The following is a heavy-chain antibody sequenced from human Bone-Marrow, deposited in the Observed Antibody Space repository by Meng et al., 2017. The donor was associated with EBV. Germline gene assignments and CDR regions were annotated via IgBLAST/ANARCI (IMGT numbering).Heavy chain of an antibody. Sequence: QVQLVKSGGGGKKTGSSVRVSCRASGDTLPNYGISWVRQAPGQGLEWMGGIIPVSGTTNYAQKFQDRLTVTADESTNTAYMDLSSLGFEDTAMYYCAAPKYCSGTSCYEVFDFWGQGSLVTVSS. V-gene: IGHV1-69*01. CDR3: AAPKYCSGTSCYEVFDF. CDR1: GDTLPNYG. D-gene: IGHD2-2*01. J-gene: IGHJ4*02. CDR2: IIPVSGTT.